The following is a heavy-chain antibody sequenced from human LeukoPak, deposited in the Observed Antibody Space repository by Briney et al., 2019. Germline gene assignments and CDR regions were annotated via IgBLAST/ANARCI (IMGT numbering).Heavy chain of an antibody. J-gene: IGHJ5*02. V-gene: IGHV4-39*01. CDR2: IYYSGST. Sequence: SETLSLTCTVSGGSISSSSYYWGWIRQPPGKGLEWIGSIYYSGSTCYNPSLKSRVTISVDTSKNQFSLKLSSVTAADTAVYYCARRCSGGSCYHNWFDPWGQGTLVTVSS. D-gene: IGHD2-15*01. CDR3: ARRCSGGSCYHNWFDP. CDR1: GGSISSSSYY.